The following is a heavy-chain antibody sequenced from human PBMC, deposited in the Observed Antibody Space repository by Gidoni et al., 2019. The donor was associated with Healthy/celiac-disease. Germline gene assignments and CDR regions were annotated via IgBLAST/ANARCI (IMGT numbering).Heavy chain of an antibody. CDR1: GYTFTGYY. D-gene: IGHD2-2*01. CDR2: INPNSGGT. Sequence: QVQLVQSGAEVNKPGASVKFSCKASGYTFTGYYMHWVRQAPGQGLEWMGWINPNSGGTNDAQKCQGRVTMTRDTSISTAYMELSRLRSDDTAVYYCAREIQYQLLIGFGYYFDYWGQGTLVTVSS. CDR3: AREIQYQLLIGFGYYFDY. V-gene: IGHV1-2*02. J-gene: IGHJ4*02.